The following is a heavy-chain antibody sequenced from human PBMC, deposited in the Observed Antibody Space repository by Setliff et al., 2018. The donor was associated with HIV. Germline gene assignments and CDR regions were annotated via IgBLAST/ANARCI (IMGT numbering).Heavy chain of an antibody. J-gene: IGHJ4*02. V-gene: IGHV1-3*01. CDR1: XYTFSRYA. CDR2: INAGNGYT. D-gene: IGHD2-15*01. CDR3: ARVPYCSGGSCYRNYVDY. Sequence: GASVKVSCKASXYTFSRYAMNWVRQAPGQSLEWMGWINAGNGYTKYPQKFQGRVTITSDTTASTAYMELWSLRSEDTAMYYCARVPYCSGGSCYRNYVDYWGPGTXXXVSS.